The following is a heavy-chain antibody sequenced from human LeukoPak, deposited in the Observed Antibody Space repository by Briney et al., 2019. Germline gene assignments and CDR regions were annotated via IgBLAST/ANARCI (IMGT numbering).Heavy chain of an antibody. CDR3: ARAKESITMIVVAPVGAFDS. Sequence: GESLRLSCAASGFTFKKYWMNWVRQAPGKGLEWVANIKQDGSEKYYVDSVKGRFTISRDNAKNSLYLQMNSLRAEDTAVYYCARAKESITMIVVAPVGAFDSWGQGTLVTVSS. CDR1: GFTFKKYW. D-gene: IGHD3-22*01. V-gene: IGHV3-7*01. J-gene: IGHJ4*02. CDR2: IKQDGSEK.